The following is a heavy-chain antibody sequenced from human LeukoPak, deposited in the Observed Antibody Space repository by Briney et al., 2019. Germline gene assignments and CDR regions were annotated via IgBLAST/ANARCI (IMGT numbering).Heavy chain of an antibody. CDR2: IRSKAYGGTT. V-gene: IGHV3-49*04. Sequence: GGSLGLSCTASGFTFGDYAMSWVRQAPGKGLEWVGFIRSKAYGGTTEYAASVKGRFTISRDDSKSIAYLQMNSLKTEDTAVYYCTSRRYSSSWFPFDYWGQGTLVTVSS. CDR1: GFTFGDYA. J-gene: IGHJ4*02. D-gene: IGHD6-13*01. CDR3: TSRRYSSSWFPFDY.